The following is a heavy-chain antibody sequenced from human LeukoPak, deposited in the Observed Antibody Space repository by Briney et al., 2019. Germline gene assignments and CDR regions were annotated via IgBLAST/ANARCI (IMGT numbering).Heavy chain of an antibody. J-gene: IGHJ3*02. CDR1: GFTFSSYA. CDR3: AKVDRYSSGWFSGSYAFDI. CDR2: ISGSGGST. Sequence: GGSLRLSCAASGFTFSSYAMSWVRQAPGKGLEWVSAISGSGGSTYYADSVKGRFTISRDNSKNTLYLQMNSLRAEDTAVYYCAKVDRYSSGWFSGSYAFDIWGQGTMVTLSS. D-gene: IGHD6-19*01. V-gene: IGHV3-23*01.